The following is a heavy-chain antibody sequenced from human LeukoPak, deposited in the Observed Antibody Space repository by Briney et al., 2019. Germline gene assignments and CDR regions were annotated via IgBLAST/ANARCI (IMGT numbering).Heavy chain of an antibody. CDR3: ARDSICSGGSCYSDY. V-gene: IGHV3-53*01. Sequence: GGSLRLSCAASGFTFSNYWMSWVRQAPGRGLEWVSSIYGGGSTYCANSVKGRFTISRDNSKNTLYLQMNSLRAEDTAVYYCARDSICSGGSCYSDYWGQGTLVTVSS. J-gene: IGHJ4*02. CDR2: IYGGGST. D-gene: IGHD2-15*01. CDR1: GFTFSNYW.